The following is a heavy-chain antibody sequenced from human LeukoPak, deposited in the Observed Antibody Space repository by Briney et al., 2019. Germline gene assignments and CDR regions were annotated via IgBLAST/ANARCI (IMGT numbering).Heavy chain of an antibody. Sequence: PGGSLRLSCAASGFTFRDHYMDWVRQAPGQGLEWVGRSTNKANSYTTGYAASVTGRFTISRDDSKNSLYLQMDSLKTEDTAVYYCATHRPGSVYCVYWGQGTLVTVSS. V-gene: IGHV3-72*01. J-gene: IGHJ4*02. D-gene: IGHD3-10*01. CDR2: STNKANSYTT. CDR3: ATHRPGSVYCVY. CDR1: GFTFRDHY.